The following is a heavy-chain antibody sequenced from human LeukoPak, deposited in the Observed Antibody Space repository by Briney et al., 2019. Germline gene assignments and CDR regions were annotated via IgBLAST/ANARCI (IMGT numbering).Heavy chain of an antibody. CDR2: TRNKANSYTT. CDR1: GFTFSSYA. V-gene: IGHV3-72*01. J-gene: IGHJ3*02. CDR3: ARSYSARCSGCNAFGI. Sequence: GGSLRLSCAASGFTFSSYAMSWVRQAPGKGLEWVGRTRNKANSYTTEYAASVKGRFTISRDDSKNSLYLQMNSLETEDTAVYYCARSYSARCSGCNAFGIWGQGTMVTVSS. D-gene: IGHD2-15*01.